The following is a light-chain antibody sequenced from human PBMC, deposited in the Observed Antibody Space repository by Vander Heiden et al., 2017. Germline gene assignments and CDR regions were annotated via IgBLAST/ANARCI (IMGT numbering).Light chain of an antibody. J-gene: IGKJ1*01. CDR3: QPTYSNPGT. V-gene: IGKV1-39*01. CDR1: QTISTF. CDR2: AAS. Sequence: DIQMTHSPSSLSASVGDRVTSSCRASQTISTFLKWYQQRPGRAPQLLIYAASSLHSGVPSRFGGRGSGTDFTLTITSLQPEDFATYFCQPTYSNPGTFGQGTKVEIK.